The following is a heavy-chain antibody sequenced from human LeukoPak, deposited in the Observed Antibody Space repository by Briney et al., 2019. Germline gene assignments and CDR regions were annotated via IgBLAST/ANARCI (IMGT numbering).Heavy chain of an antibody. D-gene: IGHD3-3*01. V-gene: IGHV4-30-4*01. J-gene: IGHJ4*02. CDR2: IYYSGST. CDR1: GGSISSGDYC. CDR3: ARGYYDFWSGYYSSNFDY. Sequence: SETLSLTCTVSGGSISSGDYCWSWIRQPPGKGLEGIGYIYYSGSTYYNPSLKSRVTISVDTSKNQFSLKLSSVTAADTAVYYCARGYYDFWSGYYSSNFDYWGQGTLVTVSS.